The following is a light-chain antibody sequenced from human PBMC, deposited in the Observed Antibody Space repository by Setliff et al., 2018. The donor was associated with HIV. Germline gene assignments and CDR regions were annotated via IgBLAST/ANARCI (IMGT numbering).Light chain of an antibody. CDR1: SSDVGGYNY. CDR3: SSYTGSDTFDV. Sequence: QSVLSQPASVSGSPGQSITISCTGTSSDVGGYNYVSWYQQHPGRAPKLTIFEVKRRPSGVSNRFSGSKSGNTASLTISGLQAEDEATYFCSSYTGSDTFDVFGTGTKGTVL. CDR2: EVK. J-gene: IGLJ1*01. V-gene: IGLV2-23*02.